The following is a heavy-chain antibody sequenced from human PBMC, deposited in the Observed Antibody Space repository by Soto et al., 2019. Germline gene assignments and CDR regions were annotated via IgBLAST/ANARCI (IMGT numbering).Heavy chain of an antibody. CDR2: IYYSGST. CDR3: ATSTVTTEWFDP. D-gene: IGHD4-17*01. J-gene: IGHJ5*02. V-gene: IGHV4-61*01. CDR1: GASVSSGTYY. Sequence: QVQLQESGPGLVKPSETLSLTCTVSGASVSSGTYYWTWLRQPPGKGLEWIGYIYYSGSTNYNPPLKSRVTISVDTSKNQFSLNLSAVTAADTAVYYCATSTVTTEWFDPWGQGTLVTVSS.